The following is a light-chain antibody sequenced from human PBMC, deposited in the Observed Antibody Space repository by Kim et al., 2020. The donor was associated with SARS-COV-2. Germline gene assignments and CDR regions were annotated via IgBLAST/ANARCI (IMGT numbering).Light chain of an antibody. J-gene: IGKJ2*01. CDR2: GAS. V-gene: IGKV3-20*01. CDR3: QHYDSSGYT. CDR1: LSGESGY. Sequence: LSPGERATLSCRASLSGESGYLAWFQQKPGQAPRLLIRGASNRATGIPDRFSGSGSETDFTLTISRLEPEDFAVYYCQHYDSSGYTFGQGTKLEI.